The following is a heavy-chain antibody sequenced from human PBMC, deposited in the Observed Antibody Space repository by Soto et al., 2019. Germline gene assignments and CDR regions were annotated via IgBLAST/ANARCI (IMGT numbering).Heavy chain of an antibody. CDR3: ARLYPPLRGSSWLDY. V-gene: IGHV4-34*01. Sequence: SETLSLTCAVYGGSFSGYYWSWIRQPPGKGLEWIGEINHSGSTNYNPSLKSRVTISVDTSKNQFSLKLSSVTAADTAVYYCARLYPPLRGSSWLDYWGQATLVTVSS. CDR2: INHSGST. CDR1: GGSFSGYY. J-gene: IGHJ4*02. D-gene: IGHD6-13*01.